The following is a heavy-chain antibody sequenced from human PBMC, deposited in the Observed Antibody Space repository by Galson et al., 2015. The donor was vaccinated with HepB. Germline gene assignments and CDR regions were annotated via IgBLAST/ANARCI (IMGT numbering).Heavy chain of an antibody. CDR3: VSLGGRSTIDV. CDR2: ITSDGSIT. D-gene: IGHD1-26*01. J-gene: IGHJ6*02. CDR1: EFNFRRYW. Sequence: SLRLSCAASEFNFRRYWMYWVRQAPGKGLVWVSTITSDGSITTYADSVKGRFTISRDNAKHTLYLQLNSLRAEDTAVYYCVSLGGRSTIDVWGQGTTVTVSS. V-gene: IGHV3-74*01.